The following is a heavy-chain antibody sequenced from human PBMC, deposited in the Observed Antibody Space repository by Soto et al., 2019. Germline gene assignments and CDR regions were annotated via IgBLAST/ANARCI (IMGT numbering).Heavy chain of an antibody. CDR1: GGSFSGYY. V-gene: IGHV4-34*01. Sequence: SETLSLTCAVYGGSFSGYYWSWIRQPPRKGLEWIGEINHSGSTNYNPSLKSRVTISVDTSKNQFSLKLTSVTAADTAVYYCARVGYSSSWYSRGAFDIWGQGTMVTVSS. CDR2: INHSGST. CDR3: ARVGYSSSWYSRGAFDI. J-gene: IGHJ3*02. D-gene: IGHD6-13*01.